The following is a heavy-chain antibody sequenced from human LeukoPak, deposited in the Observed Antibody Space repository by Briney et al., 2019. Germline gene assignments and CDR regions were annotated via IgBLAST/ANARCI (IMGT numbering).Heavy chain of an antibody. CDR3: ATNRAGTYDRPFEI. CDR2: IHYTGTT. CDR1: GGSINNHY. V-gene: IGHV4-59*08. J-gene: IGHJ3*02. Sequence: SETLSLTCIVSGGSINNHYWTWIRQTPGKGLEWIGDIHYTGTTKYNPSLKSRVTISVDTSKNQFSLELSSVTATDTAVYFCATNRAGTYDRPFEIWGQGTMVTVSS. D-gene: IGHD1-26*01.